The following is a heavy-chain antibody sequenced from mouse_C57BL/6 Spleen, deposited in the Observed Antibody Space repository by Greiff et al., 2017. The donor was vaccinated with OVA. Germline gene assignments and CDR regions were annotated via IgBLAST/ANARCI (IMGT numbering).Heavy chain of an antibody. CDR1: GYSFTDYN. D-gene: IGHD1-1*01. Sequence: EVQLQQSGPELVKPGASVKISCKASGYSFTDYNMNLVKQSNGKSLEWIGVINPNYGTTSYNQKFKGKATLTVDQASSTAYMQLNSLTSEDSAVYDCARGATVVATPFDYWGQGTTLTVSS. V-gene: IGHV1-39*01. CDR3: ARGATVVATPFDY. J-gene: IGHJ2*01. CDR2: INPNYGTT.